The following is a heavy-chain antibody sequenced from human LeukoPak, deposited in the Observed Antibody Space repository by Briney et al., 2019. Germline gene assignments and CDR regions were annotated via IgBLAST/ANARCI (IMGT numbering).Heavy chain of an antibody. J-gene: IGHJ4*02. CDR1: GFTFSSYA. CDR2: ISYDGSNK. CDR3: ARGYYDSSGYYDY. D-gene: IGHD3-22*01. V-gene: IGHV3-30-3*01. Sequence: GRSLRLSCAASGFTFSSYAMHWVRQAPGKGLEWVAVISYDGSNKYYADSVKGRFTISRDNSKNTLYLQMNSLRAEDTAVYYCARGYYDSSGYYDYWGQGTLVTVSS.